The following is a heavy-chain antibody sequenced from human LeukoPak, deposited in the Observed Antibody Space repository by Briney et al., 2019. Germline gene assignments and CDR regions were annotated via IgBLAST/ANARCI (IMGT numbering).Heavy chain of an antibody. J-gene: IGHJ6*03. CDR3: ARDGGRITIFGVVRTDYYMDV. CDR2: IYTSGST. CDR1: GGSISSYY. D-gene: IGHD3-3*01. V-gene: IGHV4-4*07. Sequence: SETLSLTCTVSGGSISSYYWSWIRQPAGKGLEWIGRIYTSGSTNYNPSLKSRVTMSVDTSKNQFSLKLSSVTAADTAVYYCARDGGRITIFGVVRTDYYMDVWGKGTTVTVSS.